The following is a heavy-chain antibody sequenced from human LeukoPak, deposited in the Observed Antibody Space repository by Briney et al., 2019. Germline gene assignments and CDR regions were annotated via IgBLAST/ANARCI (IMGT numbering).Heavy chain of an antibody. D-gene: IGHD5-18*01. J-gene: IGHJ4*02. V-gene: IGHV3-7*03. CDR2: IKQDGSEK. CDR1: GFTFSSYW. Sequence: GGSLRLSCVASGFTFSSYWMTWVRQAPGKGLEWVANIKQDGSEKYVDSVKGRFTISRDNSKNTLYLQMNSLRAEDTAVYYCAKVTSDPGHTAMVPFPWDYWGQGTLVTVSS. CDR3: AKVTSDPGHTAMVPFPWDY.